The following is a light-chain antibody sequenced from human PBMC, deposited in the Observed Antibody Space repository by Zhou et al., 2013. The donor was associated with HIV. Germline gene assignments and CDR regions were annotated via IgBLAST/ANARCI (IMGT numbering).Light chain of an antibody. V-gene: IGKV3-11*01. Sequence: DIVLTQSPATLSLSPGERATLSCRASQSVGSYLAWYQQKPGQAPRLLIYDASNRATGIPARFSGSGSGTDFTLTISSLEPEDFAVYYCQHRSNWLTFGGGTKVEIK. J-gene: IGKJ4*01. CDR3: QHRSNWLT. CDR1: QSVGSY. CDR2: DAS.